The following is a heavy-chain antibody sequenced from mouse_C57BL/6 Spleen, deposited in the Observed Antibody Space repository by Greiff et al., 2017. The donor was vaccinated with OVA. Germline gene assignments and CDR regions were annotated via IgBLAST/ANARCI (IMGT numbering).Heavy chain of an antibody. CDR1: GFTFSSYA. V-gene: IGHV5-4*01. CDR2: ISDGGSYT. J-gene: IGHJ3*01. CDR3: AREGGTAQATAWFAY. D-gene: IGHD3-2*02. Sequence: EVKLMESGGGLVKPGGSLKLSCAASGFTFSSYAMSWVRQTPEKRLEWVATISDGGSYTYYPDNVKGRFTISRDNAKNNLYLQMSHLKSEDTAMYYCAREGGTAQATAWFAYWGQGTLVTVSA.